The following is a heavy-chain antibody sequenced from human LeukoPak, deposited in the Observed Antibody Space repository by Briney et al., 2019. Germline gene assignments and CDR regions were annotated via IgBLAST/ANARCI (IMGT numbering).Heavy chain of an antibody. CDR2: ISGSGDNT. CDR3: AKGSYYDSSGSFYFDY. Sequence: PGGSLRLSCAASGFTFSSYAMSWVRQAPGKGLEWVSGISGSGDNTYYADPVKGRFTISRDNSKNTLYVQVNSLGTEDTAAYYCAKGSYYDSSGSFYFDYWGQGTLATVSS. V-gene: IGHV3-23*01. CDR1: GFTFSSYA. J-gene: IGHJ4*02. D-gene: IGHD3-22*01.